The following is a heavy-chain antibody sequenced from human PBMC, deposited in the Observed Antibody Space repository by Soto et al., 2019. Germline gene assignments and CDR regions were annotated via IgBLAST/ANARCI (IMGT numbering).Heavy chain of an antibody. J-gene: IGHJ6*02. D-gene: IGHD5-18*01. CDR3: AKGVDTAMVNDYYYYYGMDV. V-gene: IGHV3-30*18. CDR1: GFTFSSYG. Sequence: QVQLVESGGGVVQPGRSLRLSCAASGFTFSSYGMHWVRQAPGKGLEWVAGISYDGSNKYYADSVKGRFTISRDNSKNTLYLQMNSLRAEDTAVDYCAKGVDTAMVNDYYYYYGMDVWGQGTTVTVSS. CDR2: ISYDGSNK.